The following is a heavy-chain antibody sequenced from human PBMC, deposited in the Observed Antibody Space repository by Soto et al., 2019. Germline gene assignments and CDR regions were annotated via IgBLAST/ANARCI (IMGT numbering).Heavy chain of an antibody. Sequence: ASVKVSCKASGYTFTSYCMHWVRQAPGQGLEWMGIINPSGGSTSYAQKFQGRVTMTRDTSTSTVYMELSSLRSEDTAVYYCARGGVYDFWSGPSAAYYFDYWGQGTLVTVSS. CDR3: ARGGVYDFWSGPSAAYYFDY. V-gene: IGHV1-46*01. CDR2: INPSGGST. D-gene: IGHD3-3*01. J-gene: IGHJ4*02. CDR1: GYTFTSYC.